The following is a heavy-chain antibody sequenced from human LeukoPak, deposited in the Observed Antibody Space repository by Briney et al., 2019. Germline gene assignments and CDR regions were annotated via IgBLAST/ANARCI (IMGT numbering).Heavy chain of an antibody. J-gene: IGHJ6*04. CDR2: IKPDGSGP. V-gene: IGHV3-7*03. CDR3: ARGHPYYLDS. D-gene: IGHD3-9*01. Sequence: GGSLRLSCAASGFIVSANYMSWVRQAPGKGLEWVANIKPDGSGPYYADSVKGRFTISRDNAKKSVHLQMNSLRTDDTALYYCARGHPYYLDSWGKGTTVTVSS. CDR1: GFIVSANY.